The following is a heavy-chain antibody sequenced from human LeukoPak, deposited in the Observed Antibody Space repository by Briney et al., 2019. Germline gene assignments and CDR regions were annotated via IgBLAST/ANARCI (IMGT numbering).Heavy chain of an antibody. Sequence: PGGSLRLSCAASGFAFSSQAMGWVRQAPGKGLEWVSVISDSGDTTYYADSVKGRFTISRDNSKNTLCLQLNSLRAEDTAIYYCAKDARRSDGWYFFDHWGQGALVTVSS. D-gene: IGHD6-19*01. CDR1: GFAFSSQA. V-gene: IGHV3-23*01. J-gene: IGHJ4*02. CDR3: AKDARRSDGWYFFDH. CDR2: ISDSGDTT.